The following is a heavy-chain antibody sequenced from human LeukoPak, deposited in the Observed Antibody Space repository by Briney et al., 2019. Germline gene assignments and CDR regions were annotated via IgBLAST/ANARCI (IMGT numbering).Heavy chain of an antibody. V-gene: IGHV4-34*01. CDR2: INHSGST. CDR3: ARGTAGYCSGGSCQWWFDP. D-gene: IGHD2-15*01. CDR1: GGSFSGYY. J-gene: IGHJ5*02. Sequence: SETLSLTCAVYGGSFSGYYWSWIRQRPGKGLECIGEINHSGSTNYNPSLKSRVTISIDTFKSQFSLKLRSVTAADTAVYYCARGTAGYCSGGSCQWWFDPWGQGTLVIVSS.